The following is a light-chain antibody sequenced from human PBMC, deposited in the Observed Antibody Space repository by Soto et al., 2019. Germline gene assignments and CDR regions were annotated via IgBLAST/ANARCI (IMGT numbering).Light chain of an antibody. J-gene: IGLJ2*01. V-gene: IGLV2-14*01. Sequence: QSALTQPASVSGSPGQSITLSCTGTSSDIGGYDFVSWYQRYPGKAPKLIIYDVNNRPSGVSNRFSGSKSGNTASLTISGLQAEDEADYYCTSYASSNTHVVFGGGTKLTVL. CDR2: DVN. CDR3: TSYASSNTHVV. CDR1: SSDIGGYDF.